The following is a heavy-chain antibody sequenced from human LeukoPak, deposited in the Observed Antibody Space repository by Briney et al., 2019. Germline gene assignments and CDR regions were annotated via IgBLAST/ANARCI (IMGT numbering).Heavy chain of an antibody. Sequence: PGGSLRLSCAASAFTFSSYAMSWVRQAPGKGLEWVSTISGSGRSTYYGDSVKGRFTISRDNSKNTLYLQMNSLRADDTAVYYCAKGGAVSSKSITMVRGTRRYYYYMDVWGKGTTVTISS. D-gene: IGHD3-10*01. CDR1: AFTFSSYA. V-gene: IGHV3-23*01. CDR3: AKGGAVSSKSITMVRGTRRYYYYMDV. J-gene: IGHJ6*03. CDR2: ISGSGRST.